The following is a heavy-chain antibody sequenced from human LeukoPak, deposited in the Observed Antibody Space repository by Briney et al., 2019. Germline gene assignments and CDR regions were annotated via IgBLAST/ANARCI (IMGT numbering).Heavy chain of an antibody. CDR2: INPSGGST. J-gene: IGHJ4*02. CDR3: ATPLGAAGTRGFDY. D-gene: IGHD6-13*01. Sequence: ASVKVSCEASGYTFTSYYMHWGRQAPGQGLEWMGIINPSGGSTSYAQKFQGRVTMTRDTSTSTVYMELSSLRSEDTAVYYCATPLGAAGTRGFDYWGQGTLVTVSS. CDR1: GYTFTSYY. V-gene: IGHV1-46*01.